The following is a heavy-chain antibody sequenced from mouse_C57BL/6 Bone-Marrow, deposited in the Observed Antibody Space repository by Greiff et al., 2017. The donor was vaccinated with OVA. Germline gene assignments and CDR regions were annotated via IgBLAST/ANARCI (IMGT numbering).Heavy chain of an antibody. CDR3: AREGGYYPFDD. CDR1: GYTFTSYW. D-gene: IGHD2-3*01. V-gene: IGHV1-61*01. J-gene: IGHJ2*01. CDR2: IYPSDSET. Sequence: QVQLQQPGAELVRPGSSVKLSCTASGYTFTSYWMDWVKQRPGQGLEWIGNIYPSDSETHYNQKFKDKATLTVDKSSRTAYMQLSSLTSEDSAVYYCAREGGYYPFDDWGQGTTLTVSS.